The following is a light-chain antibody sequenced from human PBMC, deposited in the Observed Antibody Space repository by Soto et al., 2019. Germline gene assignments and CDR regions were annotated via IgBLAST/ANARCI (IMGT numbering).Light chain of an antibody. CDR2: GAS. Sequence: EIVLTQSPGTLSLSPRQRATLSCRASQSVSSSYLAWYQQKPGQAPRLLIYGASSRATGIPDRFSGSGSGTDFNLTISRLEPGDFAVYYCQQYGSSPWPFGQGTKVEIK. J-gene: IGKJ1*01. CDR1: QSVSSSY. V-gene: IGKV3-20*01. CDR3: QQYGSSPWP.